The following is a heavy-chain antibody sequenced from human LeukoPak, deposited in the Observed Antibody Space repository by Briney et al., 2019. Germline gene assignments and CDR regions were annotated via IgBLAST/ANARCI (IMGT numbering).Heavy chain of an antibody. CDR1: GYTFTSYD. D-gene: IGHD3-9*01. CDR2: MNPNSGNT. CDR3: ARVREYDILTGYYSFDY. J-gene: IGHJ4*02. Sequence: ASVTVSCKASGYTFTSYDTNWVRQATGQGLEWMGWMNPNSGNTGYAQKFQGRVTMTRNTSISTAYMGLSSLRSEDTAVYYCARVREYDILTGYYSFDYWGQGTLVTVSS. V-gene: IGHV1-8*01.